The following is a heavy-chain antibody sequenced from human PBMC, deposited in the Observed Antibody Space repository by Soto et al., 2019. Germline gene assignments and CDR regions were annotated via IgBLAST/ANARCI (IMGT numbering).Heavy chain of an antibody. V-gene: IGHV3-49*03. CDR2: IRSQPYGGTT. CDR1: GFPFANFL. J-gene: IGHJ1*01. Sequence: GGSLRLSCTGSGFPFANFLMSWFRQAPGKGLEWVGFIRSQPYGGTTQYAASVRGRFTISRDDSKGIAYLQMNNLKSEDSGVYYCIGSVPFWGQGTLVTVSS. CDR3: IGSVPF. D-gene: IGHD3-10*01.